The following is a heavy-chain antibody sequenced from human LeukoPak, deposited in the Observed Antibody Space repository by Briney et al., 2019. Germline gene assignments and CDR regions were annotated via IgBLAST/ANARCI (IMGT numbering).Heavy chain of an antibody. CDR3: AREDEYYDILTGYSLDY. CDR1: GYTFTGYY. CDR2: INPNSGGT. Sequence: ASVKVSCKASGYTFTGYYMHWVRQAPGQGLEWMGWINPNSGGTNYAQKFQGRVTMTRDTSISTAYMELSRLRSDDTAVYYRAREDEYYDILTGYSLDYWGQGTLVTVSS. J-gene: IGHJ4*02. D-gene: IGHD3-9*01. V-gene: IGHV1-2*02.